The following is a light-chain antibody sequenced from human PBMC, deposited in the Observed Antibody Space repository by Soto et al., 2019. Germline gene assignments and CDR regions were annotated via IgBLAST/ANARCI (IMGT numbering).Light chain of an antibody. Sequence: DIVLTQTPLSSLVTLGQPASFSCGFNESLLHSDGKTYLGWLHQRPGQPPRLLIYQISKRPPGVPDRFSGSGAGTNFTLKISRVEAEDIGIYYCMQASQLRTFGQGTKVDIK. V-gene: IGKV2-24*01. CDR2: QIS. J-gene: IGKJ1*01. CDR3: MQASQLRT. CDR1: ESLLHSDGKTY.